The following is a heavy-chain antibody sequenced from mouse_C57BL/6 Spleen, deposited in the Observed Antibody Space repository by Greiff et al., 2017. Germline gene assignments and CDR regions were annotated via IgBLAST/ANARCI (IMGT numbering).Heavy chain of an antibody. CDR3: ARDVVFGYDFDY. CDR2: ISYDGSN. J-gene: IGHJ2*01. CDR1: GYSITSGYY. D-gene: IGHD2-2*01. Sequence: EVQLQQSGPGLVKPSQSLSLTCSVTGYSITSGYYWNWIRQFPGNKLEWMGYISYDGSNNYNPSLKNRISITRDTSKNQFFLKLNSVTTEDTATYYCARDVVFGYDFDYWGQGTTLTVSS. V-gene: IGHV3-6*01.